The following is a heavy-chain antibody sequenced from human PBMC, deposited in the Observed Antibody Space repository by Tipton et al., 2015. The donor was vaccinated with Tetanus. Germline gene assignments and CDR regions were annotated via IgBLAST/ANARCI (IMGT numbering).Heavy chain of an antibody. CDR2: INHSGST. CDR3: ARGWAGLYDFDY. V-gene: IGHV4-34*01. CDR1: GGSFSGYY. J-gene: IGHJ4*02. D-gene: IGHD3-16*02. Sequence: TLSLTCAVYGGSFSGYYWSWIRQPPGKGLEWIGEINHSGSTNYNPSLKSRVTISVDTSKNQFSLKLISVTAADTAVYYCARGWAGLYDFDYWGLGTLVTVSS.